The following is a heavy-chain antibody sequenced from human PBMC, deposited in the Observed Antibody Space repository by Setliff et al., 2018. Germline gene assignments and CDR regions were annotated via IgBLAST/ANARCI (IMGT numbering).Heavy chain of an antibody. Sequence: WASVKVSCKASGYTFTSHYMHWVRQAPGLGLEWMGTINPSSGRTSYAQKFQGRVTMTRDTSTSTVYMDMSSLRSEDTAVYYCAREQWLDPPGYYYMDVWAKGTTVTVSS. J-gene: IGHJ6*03. CDR1: GYTFTSHY. CDR3: AREQWLDPPGYYYMDV. D-gene: IGHD6-19*01. CDR2: INPSSGRT. V-gene: IGHV1-46*01.